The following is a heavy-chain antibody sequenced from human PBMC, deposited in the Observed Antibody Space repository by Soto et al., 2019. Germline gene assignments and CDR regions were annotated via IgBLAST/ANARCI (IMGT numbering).Heavy chain of an antibody. CDR1: GFTFSSYA. J-gene: IGHJ6*02. CDR2: ISYDGSNK. Sequence: PGGSLRLSCARSGFTFSSYAMHWVRQAPGKGLEWVAVISYDGSNKYYADSVKGRFTISRDNSKNTLYLQMNSLRAEDTAVYYCARDARWIKVPAAINGMDVWGQGTTVSVSS. D-gene: IGHD2-2*02. V-gene: IGHV3-30-3*01. CDR3: ARDARWIKVPAAINGMDV.